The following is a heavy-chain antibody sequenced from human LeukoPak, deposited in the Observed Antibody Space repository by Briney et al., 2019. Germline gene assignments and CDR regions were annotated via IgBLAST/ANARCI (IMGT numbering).Heavy chain of an antibody. J-gene: IGHJ1*01. Sequence: SETLSLTCTVSGGSISSSSYYWGWIRQPPGKGLEWIGEINHSGSTNYNPSLKSRVTISVDTSKNQFSLKLSSVTAADTAVYYCARGRSSGWYHGNFQHWGQGTLVTVSS. V-gene: IGHV4-39*07. CDR2: INHSGST. CDR1: GGSISSSSYY. D-gene: IGHD6-19*01. CDR3: ARGRSSGWYHGNFQH.